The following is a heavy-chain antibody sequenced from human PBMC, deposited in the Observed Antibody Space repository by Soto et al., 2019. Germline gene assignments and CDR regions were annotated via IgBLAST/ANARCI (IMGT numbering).Heavy chain of an antibody. CDR1: GFTVSNNY. Sequence: EVQLVESGGGLIQPGGSLRLSCAVSGFTVSNNYMSWVRQAPGKGLGGFSVIYRGGYTAYGDSVKGRFTISRDNSKNTXXXXXXXXXXXXXXXXXXXXSPGGGGYWGQGTLVTVSS. CDR2: IYRGGYT. J-gene: IGHJ4*02. CDR3: XXSPGGGGY. D-gene: IGHD3-10*01. V-gene: IGHV3-53*01.